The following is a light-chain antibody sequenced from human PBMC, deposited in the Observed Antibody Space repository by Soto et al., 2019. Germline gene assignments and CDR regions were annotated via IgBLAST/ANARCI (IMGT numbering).Light chain of an antibody. Sequence: QSVLTQPASVSGSPGQSITFSCTGTSSDVGAYNYVSWYQQHPGNAPKLMIYEVSNRPSGVSNRFSGSKSGNTASLTISGLQAEDEADYYCSSYTSRSTLVFGGGTKLTVL. CDR3: SSYTSRSTLV. CDR2: EVS. V-gene: IGLV2-14*01. CDR1: SSDVGAYNY. J-gene: IGLJ3*02.